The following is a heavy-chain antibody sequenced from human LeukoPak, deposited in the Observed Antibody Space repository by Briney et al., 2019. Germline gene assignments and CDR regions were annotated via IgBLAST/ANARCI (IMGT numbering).Heavy chain of an antibody. V-gene: IGHV3-23*01. CDR2: ISGSGGST. CDR3: AKVAYCGGDCCGGYYYYYYMDV. Sequence: GGSLRLSCAASGFTFSSYAMSWVRQAPGKGLEWVSAISGSGGSTYYADSVKGRFTISRDNSKNTLYLQMNSLRAEDTAVYYCAKVAYCGGDCCGGYYYYYYMDVWGKGTTVTVSS. J-gene: IGHJ6*03. CDR1: GFTFSSYA. D-gene: IGHD2-21*01.